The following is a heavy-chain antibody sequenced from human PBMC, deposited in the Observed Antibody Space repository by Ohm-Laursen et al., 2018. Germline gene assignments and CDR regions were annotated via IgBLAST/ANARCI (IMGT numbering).Heavy chain of an antibody. CDR2: LSGSGSST. D-gene: IGHD1-26*01. V-gene: IGHV3-23*01. CDR1: GFTFSTYA. Sequence: SLRLSCAASGFTFSTYAMRWVRQAPGKGLEWVSSLSGSGSSTDYVDSVKGRFTISRDNSKNTVYLQMNSLRAEDTAVYFCAKVGSDCDYGMDVWGQGTTVTVS. CDR3: AKVGSDCDYGMDV. J-gene: IGHJ6*02.